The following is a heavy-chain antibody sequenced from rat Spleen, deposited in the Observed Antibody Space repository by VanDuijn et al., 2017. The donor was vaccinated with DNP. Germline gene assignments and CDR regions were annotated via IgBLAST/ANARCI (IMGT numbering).Heavy chain of an antibody. Sequence: VQLQESGPGLVQPSETLSLTCTVSGFSLTSYSVSWVRQPSGKSPEWLGRMWHDGDTAYNSPLKSRLRISRDTSKNQVFLQMNSLQTDDTGTYYCTLTYFSGWFPYWGQGTLVTVSS. CDR1: GFSLTSYS. J-gene: IGHJ3*01. CDR3: TLTYFSGWFPY. D-gene: IGHD1-1*01. V-gene: IGHV2-63*01. CDR2: MWHDGDT.